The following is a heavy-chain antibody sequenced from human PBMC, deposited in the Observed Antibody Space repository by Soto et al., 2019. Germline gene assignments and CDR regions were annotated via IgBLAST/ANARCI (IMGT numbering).Heavy chain of an antibody. CDR3: AKDRGYSYGYGYYYYGMDV. Sequence: VGSLRLCCAASGFTFSSYAMSWVRQAPGKGLEWVSAISGSGGSTYYADSVKGRFTISRDNSKNTLYLQMNSLRAEDTAVYYCAKDRGYSYGYGYYYYGMDVWGQGTTVTVSS. CDR1: GFTFSSYA. D-gene: IGHD5-18*01. V-gene: IGHV3-23*01. J-gene: IGHJ6*02. CDR2: ISGSGGST.